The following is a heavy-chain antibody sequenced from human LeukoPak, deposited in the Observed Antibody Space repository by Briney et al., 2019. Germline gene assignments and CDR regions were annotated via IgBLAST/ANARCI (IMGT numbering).Heavy chain of an antibody. CDR1: GFTFSSYS. Sequence: GGSLRLSCAASGFTFSSYSMNWVRQAPGKGLEWVSHITASGTAMFYADSVKGRFTISRDNAKNSPYLQMNSLRDEDTAVYYCASSGSYRFDYWGQGTLVTVSS. D-gene: IGHD1-26*01. CDR2: ITASGTAM. V-gene: IGHV3-48*02. CDR3: ASSGSYRFDY. J-gene: IGHJ4*02.